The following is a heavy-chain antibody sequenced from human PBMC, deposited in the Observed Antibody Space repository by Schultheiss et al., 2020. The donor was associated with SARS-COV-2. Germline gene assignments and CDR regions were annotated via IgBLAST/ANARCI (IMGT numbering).Heavy chain of an antibody. D-gene: IGHD6-13*01. V-gene: IGHV1-18*01. CDR1: GGTFSSYT. CDR2: ISAYNGNT. J-gene: IGHJ4*02. Sequence: ASVKVSCKASGGTFSSYTISWVRQAPGQGLEWMGWISAYNGNTNYAQKLQGRVTMTRDTSISTAYMELSRLRSDDTAVYYCARRSPAAAEIAFDYWGQGTLVTVSS. CDR3: ARRSPAAAEIAFDY.